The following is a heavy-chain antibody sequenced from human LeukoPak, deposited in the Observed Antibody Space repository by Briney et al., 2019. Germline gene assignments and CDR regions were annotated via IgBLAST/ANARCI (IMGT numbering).Heavy chain of an antibody. CDR3: ARDKYSGYAARGGFDY. V-gene: IGHV1-3*01. CDR2: INAGNGNT. J-gene: IGHJ4*02. Sequence: ASVKVSCKASGYTFTSYAMHWVRQAPGQRLEWMGWINAGNGNTKYSQKFQGRVTITRHTSASTAYMELSSLRSEDTAVYYCARDKYSGYAARGGFDYWGQGTLVTVSS. D-gene: IGHD5-12*01. CDR1: GYTFTSYA.